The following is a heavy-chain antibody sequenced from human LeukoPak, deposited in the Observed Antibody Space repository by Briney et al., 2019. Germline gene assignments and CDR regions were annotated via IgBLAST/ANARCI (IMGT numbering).Heavy chain of an antibody. CDR3: ARVGSSGWSFDY. J-gene: IGHJ4*02. CDR1: GGSIRSYY. Sequence: SETLSLTCTVSGGSIRSYYWGWIRQPPGKGLEWIGYIYYSGSTNYNPSLKSRVTISIDTSKNQFSLRLSSVTAADTAVYYCARVGSSGWSFDYWGQGTLVTVSS. V-gene: IGHV4-59*01. D-gene: IGHD6-19*01. CDR2: IYYSGST.